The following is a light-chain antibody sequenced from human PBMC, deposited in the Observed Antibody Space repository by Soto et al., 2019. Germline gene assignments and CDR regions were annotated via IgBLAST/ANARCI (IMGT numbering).Light chain of an antibody. J-gene: IGLJ1*01. CDR2: EVS. CDR3: SSFTSAYTFV. V-gene: IGLV2-14*01. Sequence: QSVLTQPASVSGSPGQSITISCTGSSSSIGGYNFVSWYQQHPGKTPKLIIFEVSHRPSGVSPRFSGSKSGNTASLTISGLQTEDEADYYCSSFTSAYTFVFGSGTKVTVL. CDR1: SSSIGGYNF.